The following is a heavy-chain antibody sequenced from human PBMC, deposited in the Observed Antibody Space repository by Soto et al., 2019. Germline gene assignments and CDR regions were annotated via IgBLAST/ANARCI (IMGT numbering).Heavy chain of an antibody. J-gene: IGHJ4*02. Sequence: EVQLVESGGGLVPPGGSLRLSCAASGFTFTNYWMHWVRQAPGKGLLWVSRIKSDGSITNYADSVKGRFTISRDNAKNTVYLRVSSLRVEATAIYYCTRGGRGGFDYWGQGALVTVSS. CDR3: TRGGRGGFDY. CDR1: GFTFTNYW. V-gene: IGHV3-74*01. D-gene: IGHD3-10*01. CDR2: IKSDGSIT.